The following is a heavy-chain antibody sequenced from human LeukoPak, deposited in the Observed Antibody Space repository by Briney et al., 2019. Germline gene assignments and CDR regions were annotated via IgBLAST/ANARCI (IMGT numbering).Heavy chain of an antibody. Sequence: QAGGSLRLSCAASGFTFSSYAMSWVRQAPGKGLEWVSAISGSGGSTYYADSVKGRFTISRDNSKNTLYLQMNSLRAEDTAVYYCAKADYSNYVRYYFDYWGQGTLVTVSS. D-gene: IGHD4-4*01. CDR3: AKADYSNYVRYYFDY. CDR1: GFTFSSYA. CDR2: ISGSGGST. J-gene: IGHJ4*02. V-gene: IGHV3-23*01.